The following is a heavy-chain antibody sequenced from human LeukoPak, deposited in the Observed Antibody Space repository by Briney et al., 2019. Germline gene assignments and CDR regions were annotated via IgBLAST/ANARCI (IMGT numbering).Heavy chain of an antibody. Sequence: SQTLSLTCAVSGGSISSGGYSWSWIRQPPGKGLEWIGYIYHSGSTYYNPSLKSRVTISVDRSKNQFSLKLSSVTAADTAVYYCARGKGYNPRNWYFDLWGRGTLVTVSS. CDR3: ARGKGYNPRNWYFDL. J-gene: IGHJ2*01. D-gene: IGHD5-18*01. CDR2: IYHSGST. V-gene: IGHV4-30-2*01. CDR1: GGSISSGGYS.